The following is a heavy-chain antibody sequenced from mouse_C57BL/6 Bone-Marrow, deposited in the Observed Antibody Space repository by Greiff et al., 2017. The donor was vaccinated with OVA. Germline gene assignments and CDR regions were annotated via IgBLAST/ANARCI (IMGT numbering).Heavy chain of an antibody. V-gene: IGHV1-64*01. D-gene: IGHD1-1*01. Sequence: QVQLQQPGAELVKPGASVKLSCKASGYTFTSYWMHWVKQRPGQGLEWIGMIHPNSGSTNYNEKFKSKATLTVDKSSSTAYMQLSSLTSEDSAVYSCAREYYYGSSYVYWGQGTLVTVSA. CDR2: IHPNSGST. CDR1: GYTFTSYW. CDR3: AREYYYGSSYVY. J-gene: IGHJ3*01.